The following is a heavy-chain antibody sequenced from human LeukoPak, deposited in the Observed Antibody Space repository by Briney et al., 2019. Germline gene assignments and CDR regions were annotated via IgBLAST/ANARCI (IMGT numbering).Heavy chain of an antibody. CDR1: GYTFTSYA. D-gene: IGHD5-18*01. CDR3: ARHMDTAMPGGDDYGMDV. V-gene: IGHV1-3*01. CDR2: IKAGNGNT. Sequence: ALVKVSCKASGYTFTSYAMHWVRQDPGQRLEWMGWIKAGNGNTKYSQKFQGRVTITRDTSASTAYMELSSLRSEDTAVYYCARHMDTAMPGGDDYGMDVWGQGTTVTVSS. J-gene: IGHJ6*02.